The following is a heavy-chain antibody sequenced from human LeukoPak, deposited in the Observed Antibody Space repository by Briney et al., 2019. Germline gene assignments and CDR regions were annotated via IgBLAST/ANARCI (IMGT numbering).Heavy chain of an antibody. CDR1: GYTFTSYD. Sequence: ASVKVSCKASGYTFTSYDINWVRQATGQGLEWMGWMNPNSGNTGHAQKFQGRVTMTRNTSISTAYMELSSLRSEDTAVYYCARGYYDILTGYSSYFDYWGQGTLVTVSS. J-gene: IGHJ4*02. CDR3: ARGYYDILTGYSSYFDY. V-gene: IGHV1-8*01. CDR2: MNPNSGNT. D-gene: IGHD3-9*01.